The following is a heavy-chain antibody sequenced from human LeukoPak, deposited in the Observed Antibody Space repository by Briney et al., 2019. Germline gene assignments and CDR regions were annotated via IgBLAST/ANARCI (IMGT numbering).Heavy chain of an antibody. CDR1: GYTLTELS. D-gene: IGHD3-3*01. Sequence: ASVKVSCKVSGYTLTELSMHWVRQAPGKGLEWMGGFDPEDGETIYAQKFQGRVTMTEDTSTDTAYTELSSLGSEDTAVYYCATGFGGVVIMDYWGQGTLVTVSS. V-gene: IGHV1-24*01. CDR3: ATGFGGVVIMDY. CDR2: FDPEDGET. J-gene: IGHJ4*02.